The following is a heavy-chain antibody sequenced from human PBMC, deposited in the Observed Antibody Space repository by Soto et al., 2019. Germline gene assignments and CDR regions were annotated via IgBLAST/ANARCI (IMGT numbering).Heavy chain of an antibody. CDR2: INHSGST. CDR3: ARACSSTSCPFDY. J-gene: IGHJ4*02. Sequence: NPSETLSLTCAVYGGSFSGYYWSWIRQPPGKGLEWIGEINHSGSTNYNPSLKSRVTISVDTSKNQFSLKLSSVAAADTAVYYCARACSSTSCPFDYWGQGTLVTV. D-gene: IGHD2-2*01. V-gene: IGHV4-34*01. CDR1: GGSFSGYY.